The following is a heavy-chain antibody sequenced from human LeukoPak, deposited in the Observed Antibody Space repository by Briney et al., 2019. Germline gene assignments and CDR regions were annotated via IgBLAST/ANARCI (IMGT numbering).Heavy chain of an antibody. CDR3: ARNFESCGGDCYDY. CDR2: IFPGDSDT. CDR1: GYSFFSYW. D-gene: IGHD2-21*02. Sequence: GESLKISCKGSGYSFFSYWIGWVRQMPGKGLEWMGIIFPGDSDTRYSPSFQGQVTISADKSISTAYLQWSSLKASDTAMYYCARNFESCGGDCYDYWGQGTLITVSS. J-gene: IGHJ4*02. V-gene: IGHV5-51*01.